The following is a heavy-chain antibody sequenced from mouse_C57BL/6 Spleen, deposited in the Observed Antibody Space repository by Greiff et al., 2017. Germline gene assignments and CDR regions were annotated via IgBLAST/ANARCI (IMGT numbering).Heavy chain of an antibody. CDR3: ARCGSSYYCYAMDY. CDR2: INPSTGGT. CDR1: GYTFTSYW. Sequence: QVQLQQPGTELVKPGASVKLSCKASGYTFTSYWMHWVKQRPGQGLEWIGNINPSTGGTNYNEKFKSKATLTADKSSSTAYMQLSSLTSEDSAVDYCARCGSSYYCYAMDYWGQGTSVTVSS. J-gene: IGHJ4*01. V-gene: IGHV1-53*01. D-gene: IGHD1-1*01.